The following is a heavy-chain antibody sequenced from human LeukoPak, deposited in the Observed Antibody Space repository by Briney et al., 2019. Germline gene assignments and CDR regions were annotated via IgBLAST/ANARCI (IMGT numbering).Heavy chain of an antibody. D-gene: IGHD3-16*02. CDR2: FDPEDGET. CDR1: GYTLTELS. Sequence: ASVKVSCKVSGYTLTELSMHWVRQAPGKGLEWMGGFDPEDGETIYAQKFQGRVTMTEDTSTDTAYMELSSLRSEDTAVYYCATDDVAITFGGVIVKGPMDAFDIWGQGTMVTVSS. CDR3: ATDDVAITFGGVIVKGPMDAFDI. J-gene: IGHJ3*02. V-gene: IGHV1-24*01.